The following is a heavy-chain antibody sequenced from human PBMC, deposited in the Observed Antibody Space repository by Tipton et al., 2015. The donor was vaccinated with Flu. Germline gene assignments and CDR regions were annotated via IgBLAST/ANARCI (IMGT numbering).Heavy chain of an antibody. Sequence: TLSLTCIVSGGSISRDYWSWIRQPPGGGLEWIGSILYSGIPRYNSSLKSRVSISVDTSKNQFPLQLGSVTAADMAGYYFARVLVNSYYYGMDVWGQGTTVTVSS. CDR1: GGSISRDY. D-gene: IGHD3-10*01. CDR3: ARVLVNSYYYGMDV. CDR2: ILYSGIP. J-gene: IGHJ6*02. V-gene: IGHV4-59*01.